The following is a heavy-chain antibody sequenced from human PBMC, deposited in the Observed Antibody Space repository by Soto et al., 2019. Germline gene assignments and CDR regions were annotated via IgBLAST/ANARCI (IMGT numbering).Heavy chain of an antibody. D-gene: IGHD3-10*01. CDR1: GFTFSSYS. V-gene: IGHV3-21*01. Sequence: EVQLVESGGGLVKPGGSLRLSCAASGFTFSSYSMNWVRQAPGKGLEWVSSISSSSSYIYYADSVKGRFTISRDNAKTSLYLQMNSLRAEDTAVYYCARDRALVRGVSDYWGQGTLVTVSS. CDR2: ISSSSSYI. J-gene: IGHJ4*02. CDR3: ARDRALVRGVSDY.